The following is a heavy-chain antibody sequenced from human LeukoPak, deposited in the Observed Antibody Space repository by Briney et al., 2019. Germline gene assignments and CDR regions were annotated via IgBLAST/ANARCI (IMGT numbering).Heavy chain of an antibody. CDR1: GDSIPNTPW. Sequence: PSETLSLTCAVSGDSIPNTPWWSWPRQPPGKGLEWIGVIYLSGDTDYNPSLKSRVTISIDKSKNQFSLKLTYVTAADTAVYYCPKDPHPGIAPGHWGQGTLVTVSS. D-gene: IGHD6-13*01. CDR2: IYLSGDT. J-gene: IGHJ4*02. CDR3: PKDPHPGIAPGH. V-gene: IGHV4/OR15-8*02.